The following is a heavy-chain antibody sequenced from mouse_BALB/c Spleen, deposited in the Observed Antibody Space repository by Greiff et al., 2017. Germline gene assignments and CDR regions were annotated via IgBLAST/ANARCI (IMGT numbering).Heavy chain of an antibody. V-gene: IGHV5-17*02. D-gene: IGHD1-2*01. J-gene: IGHJ3*01. CDR3: ARSPLITTATAWFAY. Sequence: DVMLVESGGGLVQPGGSRKLSCAASGFTFSSFGMHWVRQAPEKGLEWVAYISSGSSTIYYADTVKGRFTISRDNPKNTLFLQMTSLRSEDTAMYYCARSPLITTATAWFAYWGQGTLVTVSA. CDR1: GFTFSSFG. CDR2: ISSGSSTI.